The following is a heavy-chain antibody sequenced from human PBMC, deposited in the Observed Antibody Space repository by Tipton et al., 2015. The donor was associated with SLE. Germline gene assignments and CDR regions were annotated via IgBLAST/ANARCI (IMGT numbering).Heavy chain of an antibody. Sequence: QSGAEVKKPGESLKISCKGSGYSFTSYWIGWVRQMPGKGLEWMGIIYPGDSDTKYSPSFQGQVTIPADKSISTAYLQWSSLKAADAAMYYCARQYSYAKGYFDYWGQGTLVTVSS. CDR2: IYPGDSDT. CDR3: ARQYSYAKGYFDY. D-gene: IGHD5-18*01. V-gene: IGHV5-51*01. CDR1: GYSFTSYW. J-gene: IGHJ4*02.